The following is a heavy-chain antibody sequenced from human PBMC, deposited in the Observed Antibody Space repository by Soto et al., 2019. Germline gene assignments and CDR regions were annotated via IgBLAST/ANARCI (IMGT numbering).Heavy chain of an antibody. Sequence: QVQLVQSGAEVKKPGASVKVSCKASGYTFTSYYMHWVRQAPGQGLEWMGIINPSGGSTSYAQKFRGRVTMTRDTSTSTVYMELSSLRSEDTAVYYCARDLRGDADYYYGMDVWGQGTTVTVSS. D-gene: IGHD2-21*02. J-gene: IGHJ6*02. CDR1: GYTFTSYY. CDR2: INPSGGST. CDR3: ARDLRGDADYYYGMDV. V-gene: IGHV1-46*01.